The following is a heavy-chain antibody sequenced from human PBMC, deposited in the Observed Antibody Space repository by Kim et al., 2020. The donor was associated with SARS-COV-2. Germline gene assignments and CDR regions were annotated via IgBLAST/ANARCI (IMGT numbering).Heavy chain of an antibody. CDR1: GGSVSSGSYY. CDR3: ARDRVGQQFDY. V-gene: IGHV4-61*01. D-gene: IGHD6-13*01. J-gene: IGHJ4*02. Sequence: SETLSLTCTVSGGSVSSGSYYWSWIRQPPGKGLEWIGYIYYSGSTNYNPSLKSRVTISVDTSKNQFSLKLSSVTAADTAVYYCARDRVGQQFDYWGQGTLVTVSS. CDR2: IYYSGST.